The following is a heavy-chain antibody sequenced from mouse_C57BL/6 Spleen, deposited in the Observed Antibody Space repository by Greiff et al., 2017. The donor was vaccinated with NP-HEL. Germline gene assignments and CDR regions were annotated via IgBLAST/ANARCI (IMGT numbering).Heavy chain of an antibody. CDR2: ISYDGSN. Sequence: DVQLQESGPGLVKPSQSLSLTCSVTGYSITSGYYWNWIRQFPGNKLEWMGYISYDGSNNYNPSLKNRISITRDTSKNQFFLKLNSVTTEDTATYYCARDRSYDGYFDYWGQGTTLTVSS. V-gene: IGHV3-6*01. D-gene: IGHD2-3*01. CDR3: ARDRSYDGYFDY. J-gene: IGHJ2*01. CDR1: GYSITSGYY.